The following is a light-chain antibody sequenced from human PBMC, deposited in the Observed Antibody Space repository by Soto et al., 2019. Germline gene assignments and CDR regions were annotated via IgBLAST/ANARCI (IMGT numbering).Light chain of an antibody. V-gene: IGKV3-20*01. CDR1: QSVSSSY. Sequence: EIVLTQSPGTLSLSPGERATLSCRASQSVSSSYLAWYQQKPGQAPRLLIYGASSRATGTPDRFSGSGSGPDFTLTSSRLDPEDFAVYCCQQYGSSPNTFGQGTKVEIK. CDR2: GAS. CDR3: QQYGSSPNT. J-gene: IGKJ1*01.